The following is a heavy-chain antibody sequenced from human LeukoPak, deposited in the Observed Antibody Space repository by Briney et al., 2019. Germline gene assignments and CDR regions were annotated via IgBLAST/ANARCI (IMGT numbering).Heavy chain of an antibody. D-gene: IGHD3-10*01. V-gene: IGHV3-74*01. J-gene: IGHJ4*02. Sequence: GGSLRPSCAASGFTSITYWTHWVRQAPGRGRVWASTINREGSTTTYADCVKGRFTISRDNAKNMVYLQMNSLRAEDTAVYYCARAFGSGSQVINYFDFWGQGTLVTVSS. CDR1: GFTSITYW. CDR3: ARAFGSGSQVINYFDF. CDR2: INREGSTT.